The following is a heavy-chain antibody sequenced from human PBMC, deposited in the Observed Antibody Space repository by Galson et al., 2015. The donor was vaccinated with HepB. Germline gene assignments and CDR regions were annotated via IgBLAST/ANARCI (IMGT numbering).Heavy chain of an antibody. CDR1: GGTLRSYA. D-gene: IGHD4-11*01. CDR2: IIPMFGTT. J-gene: IGHJ6*02. V-gene: IGHV1-69*13. Sequence: SVKVSCKASGGTLRSYAISWVRQAPGQGLEWMGGIIPMFGTTNYAQNFQDRVRITADESTDTAYMELSSLRSEDTAVFFCAINTTVSPQRNYFYFGMYVWGQGTTVTVSS. CDR3: AINTTVSPQRNYFYFGMYV.